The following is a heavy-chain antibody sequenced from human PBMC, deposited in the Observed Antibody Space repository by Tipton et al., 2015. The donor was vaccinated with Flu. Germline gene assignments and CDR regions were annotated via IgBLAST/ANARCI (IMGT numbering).Heavy chain of an antibody. CDR1: GFTLSNYW. J-gene: IGHJ4*02. CDR2: INQDGSQK. CDR3: VRAIYNSDNY. D-gene: IGHD1-14*01. Sequence: SLRLSCSASGFTLSNYWMTWVRQPPGRGLEWVDNINQDGSQKHYVDSVKGRFTISRDNPVNSMYLQMHSLRAEDTAVYYCVRAIYNSDNYSGQGTLVTVSS. V-gene: IGHV3-7*01.